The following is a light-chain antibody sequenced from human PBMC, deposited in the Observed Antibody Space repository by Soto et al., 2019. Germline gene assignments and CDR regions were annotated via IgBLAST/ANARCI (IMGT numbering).Light chain of an antibody. Sequence: QSALTQPASVSESPGQSITISCIGTSSDVGTYDLVSWYQQHPGKAPKLLIFGVTNRPSGVSDRFSGSKSGNTASLTISALQAEDEADYYCTSYTSVTIVVFGGGTQLTVL. V-gene: IGLV2-14*01. J-gene: IGLJ2*01. CDR3: TSYTSVTIVV. CDR1: SSDVGTYDL. CDR2: GVT.